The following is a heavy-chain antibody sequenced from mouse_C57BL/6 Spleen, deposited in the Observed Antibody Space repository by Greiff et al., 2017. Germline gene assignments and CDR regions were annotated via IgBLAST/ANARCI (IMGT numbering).Heavy chain of an antibody. J-gene: IGHJ2*01. CDR2: ISGGGGNT. CDR3: ARHYHYGNCEGYFDY. Sequence: EVQLVESGGGLVKPGGSLKLSCAASGFTFSSYTMSWVRQTPEKRLEWVATISGGGGNTYYPDSVKGRFTISRDNAKNTLYLQLSSLRSEDTALYYCARHYHYGNCEGYFDYWGQGTTLTVAS. D-gene: IGHD2-1*01. V-gene: IGHV5-9*01. CDR1: GFTFSSYT.